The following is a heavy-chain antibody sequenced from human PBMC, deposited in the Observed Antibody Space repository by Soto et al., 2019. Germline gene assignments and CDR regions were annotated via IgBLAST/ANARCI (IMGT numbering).Heavy chain of an antibody. Sequence: SETLSLTCGVSGYSISSGYYWAWSRQPPGKGLEWIGSINHSGKTYYNPSLRSRVTFSVDTSKNQMSLKLSSVTAADTAVYYCARGLYWGQGTLVTVSS. CDR1: GYSISSGYY. V-gene: IGHV4-38-2*01. CDR3: ARGLY. CDR2: INHSGKT. J-gene: IGHJ4*02.